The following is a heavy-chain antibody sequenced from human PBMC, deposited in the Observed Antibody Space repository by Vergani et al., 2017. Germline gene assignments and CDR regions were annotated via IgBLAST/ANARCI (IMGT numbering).Heavy chain of an antibody. D-gene: IGHD1-1*01. V-gene: IGHV3-21*01. CDR1: GFTFSSYS. J-gene: IGHJ4*02. CDR2: ISSSSSYI. CDR3: ARGASAGTSLVDY. Sequence: EVQLVESGGGLVKPGGSLRLSCAASGFTFSSYSMNWVRQAPGKGLEWVSSISSSSSYIYYADSVKGRFTISRDNAKNSLYLQMNSLRAEDTAVYYCARGASAGTSLVDYWGQGTLVTVSS.